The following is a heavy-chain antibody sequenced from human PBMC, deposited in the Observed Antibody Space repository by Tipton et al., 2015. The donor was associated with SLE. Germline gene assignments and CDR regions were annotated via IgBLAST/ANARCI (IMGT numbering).Heavy chain of an antibody. D-gene: IGHD6-13*01. V-gene: IGHV3-23*01. J-gene: IGHJ6*02. CDR3: AKSHSSSWYLTHYYYGMDV. CDR1: GFTFSSYA. CDR2: ISGSGGST. Sequence: GSLRLSCAASGFTFSSYAMSWVRQAPGKGLEWVSAISGSGGSTYYADSVKGRFTISRDNSKNTLYLQMNSLRAEDTAVYYCAKSHSSSWYLTHYYYGMDVWGQGTTVTVSS.